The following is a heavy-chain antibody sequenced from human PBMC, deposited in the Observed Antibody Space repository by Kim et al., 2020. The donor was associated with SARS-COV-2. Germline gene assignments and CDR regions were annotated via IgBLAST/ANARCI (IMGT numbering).Heavy chain of an antibody. CDR2: IIPILGIA. J-gene: IGHJ4*02. D-gene: IGHD2-21*01. V-gene: IGHV1-69*04. Sequence: SVKVSCKASGGTFSSYAISWVRQAPGQGLEWMGRIIPILGIANYAQKFQGRVTITADKSTSTAYMELSSLRSEDTAVYYCARHSLSRLPYYFGYWGQGTLLTVSS. CDR3: ARHSLSRLPYYFGY. CDR1: GGTFSSYA.